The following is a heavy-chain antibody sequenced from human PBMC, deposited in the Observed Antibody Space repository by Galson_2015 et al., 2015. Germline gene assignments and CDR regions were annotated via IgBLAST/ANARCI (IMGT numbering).Heavy chain of an antibody. J-gene: IGHJ4*02. CDR2: INSDGRST. V-gene: IGHV3-74*01. Sequence: SLRLSCAASGFSFSTFWMHWVRQPPGKGLVWVSRINSDGRSTSYADSVRGRFTISRDNAKNTVYLQMNSLRGEDTAMYYCARDPPSGSDSPNDYWGQGTLVTVSS. D-gene: IGHD5-12*01. CDR3: ARDPPSGSDSPNDY. CDR1: GFSFSTFW.